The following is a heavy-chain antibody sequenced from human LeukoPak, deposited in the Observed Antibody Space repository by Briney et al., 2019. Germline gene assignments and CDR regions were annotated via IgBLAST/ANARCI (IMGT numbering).Heavy chain of an antibody. J-gene: IGHJ4*02. D-gene: IGHD5-12*01. CDR2: INPNSGGT. CDR1: GYTFSDYH. V-gene: IGHV1-2*02. CDR3: ARDRGGYEPYYFDY. Sequence: GASVKVSCKASGYTFSDYHIHWVRQAPGQGLVWMGWINPNSGGTNYAQKFQGRVTMTRDTSISTAYMELSRLRSDDTAVYYCARDRGGYEPYYFDYWGQGTLVTVSS.